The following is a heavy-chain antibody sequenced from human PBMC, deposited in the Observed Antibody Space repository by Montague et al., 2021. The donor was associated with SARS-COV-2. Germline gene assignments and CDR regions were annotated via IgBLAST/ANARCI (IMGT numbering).Heavy chain of an antibody. CDR1: QFTFSRYE. CDR2: ISSTGYTI. J-gene: IGHJ4*02. V-gene: IGHV3-48*03. Sequence: SLRLSCAASQFTFSRYEMNWVRQAPGKGLEWVSYISSTGYTIYYADSVKGRFTISRDNAKNLLYPQMNSLRAEDTAIYYCARDSPSSGWSHYFDYWGQGTMVTVSS. D-gene: IGHD6-19*01. CDR3: ARDSPSSGWSHYFDY.